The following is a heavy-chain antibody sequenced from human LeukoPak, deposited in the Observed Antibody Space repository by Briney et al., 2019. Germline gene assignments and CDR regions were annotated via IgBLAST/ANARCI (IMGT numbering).Heavy chain of an antibody. D-gene: IGHD3/OR15-3a*01. CDR3: ARDDNFGLNYYYYMDV. V-gene: IGHV3-7*01. Sequence: GGSLRLSCAASGLSFSDHWMTWVRHPPGKGLEWVATIKQDGSVKYYLNSVKGRFTISRDNAKNSLYLQMNSLGAEDTAVYYCARDDNFGLNYYYYMDVWGKGTTVTVSS. J-gene: IGHJ6*03. CDR2: IKQDGSVK. CDR1: GLSFSDHW.